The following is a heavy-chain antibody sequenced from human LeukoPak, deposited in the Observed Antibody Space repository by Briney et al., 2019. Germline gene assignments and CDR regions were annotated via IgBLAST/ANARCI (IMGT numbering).Heavy chain of an antibody. CDR1: GFTFSSYS. CDR3: VGGTYYGSGGRPGYFDH. D-gene: IGHD3-10*01. CDR2: IDNFGSI. Sequence: GGSLRLSCAASGFTFSSYSMNWVRQAPGKGLEWVSVIDNFGSIYYRDSVKGRFTISRDISKSTLYLQMNTLSAEDTAVYYCVGGTYYGSGGRPGYFDHWGQGILVTVSS. J-gene: IGHJ4*02. V-gene: IGHV3-21*04.